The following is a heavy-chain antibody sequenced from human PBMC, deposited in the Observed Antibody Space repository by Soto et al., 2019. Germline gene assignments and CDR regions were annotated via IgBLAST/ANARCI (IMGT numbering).Heavy chain of an antibody. V-gene: IGHV1-46*03. D-gene: IGHD3-3*01. Sequence: QVQLVQSGAEVKKPGASVKVSCKASGYTFTSYYMHWVRQAPGQGLEWMGIINPSGGSTSYAQKLQGRVTMTRDTSTSTVYMELSSLRSEDTAVYYCARGDVVDITIFGVVIGRADSPFDYWGPGPLVTVSS. CDR2: INPSGGST. CDR3: ARGDVVDITIFGVVIGRADSPFDY. CDR1: GYTFTSYY. J-gene: IGHJ4*02.